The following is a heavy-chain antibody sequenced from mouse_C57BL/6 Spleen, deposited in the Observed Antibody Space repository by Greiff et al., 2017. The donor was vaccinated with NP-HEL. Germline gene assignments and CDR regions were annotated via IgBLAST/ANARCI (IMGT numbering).Heavy chain of an antibody. CDR3: AKKALDGYFDV. CDR2: ISNLAYSI. D-gene: IGHD3-2*02. J-gene: IGHJ1*03. V-gene: IGHV5-15*01. CDR1: GFTFSDYG. Sequence: EVQGVESGGGLVQPGGSLKLSCAASGFTFSDYGMAWVRQAPRKGPEWVAFISNLAYSIYYADTVTGRFTISRENAKNTLYLEMSSLRSEDTAMYYCAKKALDGYFDVWGTGTTVTVSS.